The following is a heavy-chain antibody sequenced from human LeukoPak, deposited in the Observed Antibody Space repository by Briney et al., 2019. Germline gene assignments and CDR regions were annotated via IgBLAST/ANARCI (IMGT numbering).Heavy chain of an antibody. Sequence: SVKVSCKASGGTFSSYAISWVRQAPGQGLEWMGRIIPILGIANYAQKFQGRATITADKSTSTAYMELSSLRSEDTAVYYCASLAVTRGFDYWGQGTLVTVSS. V-gene: IGHV1-69*04. CDR2: IIPILGIA. CDR3: ASLAVTRGFDY. D-gene: IGHD4-17*01. J-gene: IGHJ4*02. CDR1: GGTFSSYA.